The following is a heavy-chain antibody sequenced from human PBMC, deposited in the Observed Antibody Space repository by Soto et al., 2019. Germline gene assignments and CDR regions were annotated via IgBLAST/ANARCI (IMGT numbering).Heavy chain of an antibody. V-gene: IGHV3-23*01. Sequence: SGGSLRLSCAASGFTFSSYAMNWVRQAPGKGLEWVSAMSGTGGSTYYADSVKGRFTVSRDNSKNTLFLQMNRLRVEDTAVFYCAKAGFSSGWSPSYFDYWGQGTLVTVSS. D-gene: IGHD6-19*01. CDR2: MSGTGGST. CDR3: AKAGFSSGWSPSYFDY. CDR1: GFTFSSYA. J-gene: IGHJ4*02.